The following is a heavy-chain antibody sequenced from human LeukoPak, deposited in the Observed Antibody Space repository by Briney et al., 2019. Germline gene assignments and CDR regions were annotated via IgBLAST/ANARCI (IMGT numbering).Heavy chain of an antibody. CDR3: ASIAAAGQAFDY. J-gene: IGHJ4*02. V-gene: IGHV1-69*05. CDR1: GGTFSSYA. CDR2: IIPIFGTA. D-gene: IGHD6-13*01. Sequence: ASVKVSCKASGGTFSSYAISWVRQAPGQGLEWMGGIIPIFGTANYAQKFQGRVTITTDESTSTAYMELSSLRSEDTAVYYCASIAAAGQAFDYWGQGTLVTVSS.